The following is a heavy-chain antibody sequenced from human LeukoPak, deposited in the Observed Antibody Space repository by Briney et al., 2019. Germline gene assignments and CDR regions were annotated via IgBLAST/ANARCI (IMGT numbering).Heavy chain of an antibody. CDR1: GGSISSGDYY. V-gene: IGHV4-30-4*08. Sequence: SQTLSLTCTVSGGSISSGDYYWSWIRQAPGKGLEWIGYIYYSGSTYYNPSLKSRVTISVDTSKNQFSLKLSSVTAADTAVYYCARFNSPICGGDCLNYFDYWGQGTLVTVSS. CDR2: IYYSGST. CDR3: ARFNSPICGGDCLNYFDY. D-gene: IGHD2-21*01. J-gene: IGHJ4*02.